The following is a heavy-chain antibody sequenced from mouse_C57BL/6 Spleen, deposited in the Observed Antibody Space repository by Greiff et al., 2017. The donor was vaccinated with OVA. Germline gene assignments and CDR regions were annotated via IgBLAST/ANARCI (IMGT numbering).Heavy chain of an antibody. CDR1: GFSLTSYG. V-gene: IGHV2-3*01. D-gene: IGHD1-1*01. Sequence: QVQLQQSGPGLVAPSQSLSITCTVSGFSLTSYGVSWVRQPPGKGLEWLGVIWGDGSTNAHSALISRLRISKDNSKSHVFLKLNSLQTDDTATYYCAKPLGLATVVAYYAMDYWGQGTSVTVSS. CDR3: AKPLGLATVVAYYAMDY. J-gene: IGHJ4*01. CDR2: IWGDGST.